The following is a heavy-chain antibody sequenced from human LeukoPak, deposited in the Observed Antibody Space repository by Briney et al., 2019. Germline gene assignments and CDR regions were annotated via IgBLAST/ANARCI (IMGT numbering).Heavy chain of an antibody. D-gene: IGHD2/OR15-2a*01. J-gene: IGHJ4*02. Sequence: PGGSLRLSCVDFTFAFSNNNMSWVRQAPGKGLEWLSNLSGNGGGTSYADSVKGRFTISRDNSKNTLYLQMNSLKAEDTAVYYCSKDSFPGAKWGQGTLVTVSS. CDR3: SKDSFPGAK. CDR1: TFAFSNNN. CDR2: LSGNGGGT. V-gene: IGHV3-23*01.